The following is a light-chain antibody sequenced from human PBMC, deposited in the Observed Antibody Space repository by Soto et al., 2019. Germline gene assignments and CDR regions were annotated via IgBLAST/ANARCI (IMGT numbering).Light chain of an antibody. CDR1: QSVSSN. J-gene: IGKJ5*01. CDR2: GAS. Sequence: IVLTQSPATLSVSPGERATLSCRASQSVSSNLAWYQQKPGQAPRLLISGASTRATGVPARFSGSGSGTEFTLTITSLQSEDFAVYCCQQYNNRPLTFGPGTRLEIK. V-gene: IGKV3D-15*01. CDR3: QQYNNRPLT.